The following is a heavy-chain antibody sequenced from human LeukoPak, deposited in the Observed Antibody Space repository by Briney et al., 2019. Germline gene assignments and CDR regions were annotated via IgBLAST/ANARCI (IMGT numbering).Heavy chain of an antibody. J-gene: IGHJ6*02. CDR3: TRVWHDYPTNPGMDV. D-gene: IGHD4-11*01. CDR2: IRSKANSYAT. Sequence: GGSLRLSCAASGFTFSGSAMHWVRQASGKGLEWVGRIRSKANSYATAYAASVKGRFTISRDDSKNTAYLQMNSLKTEDTAVYYCTRVWHDYPTNPGMDVWGQGTTVTVSS. CDR1: GFTFSGSA. V-gene: IGHV3-73*01.